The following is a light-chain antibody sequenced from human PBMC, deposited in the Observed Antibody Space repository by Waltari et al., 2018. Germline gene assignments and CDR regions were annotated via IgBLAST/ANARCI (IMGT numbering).Light chain of an antibody. Sequence: EIVVTQSQATLSVSPGERVTLSCTTSQSLNSKLAWYQQKVDQAPRLLIYDGFRRASGIPARFSASESGTDFTLTISSLQSEDFAVYYCQQYKNWPSLSFGGGTKVEIK. J-gene: IGKJ4*01. CDR2: DGF. CDR1: QSLNSK. CDR3: QQYKNWPSLS. V-gene: IGKV3-15*01.